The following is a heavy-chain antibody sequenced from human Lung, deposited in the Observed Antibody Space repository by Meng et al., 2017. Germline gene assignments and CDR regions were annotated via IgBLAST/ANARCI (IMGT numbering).Heavy chain of an antibody. Sequence: HVHLHQSGPVLVKPSQTHPLPCPITVDSVYSNSAAWHWITQSPSKGLEWLGRTYYKSKWYNGYAVSVRSRITINPDTSKNQFSLQLNSVTPEDTAVYYCARSQQWLDSWGQGTLVTVSS. J-gene: IGHJ4*02. CDR3: ARSQQWLDS. CDR2: TYYKSKWYN. CDR1: VDSVYSNSAA. D-gene: IGHD6-19*01. V-gene: IGHV6-1*01.